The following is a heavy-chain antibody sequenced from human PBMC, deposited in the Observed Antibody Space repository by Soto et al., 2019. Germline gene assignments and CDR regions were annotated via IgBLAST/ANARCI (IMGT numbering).Heavy chain of an antibody. CDR3: ARWARNGYAFDI. CDR1: GDSVSSNSAA. J-gene: IGHJ3*02. D-gene: IGHD1-1*01. CDR2: TYYRSKWYN. Sequence: SQTLSLTCAISGDSVSSNSAAWNWIRQSPSRGLEWLGRTYYRSKWYNDYAASVKSRITINPDTSKHQFSLQLNSGTPEDTAVYYCARWARNGYAFDIWGQGTMVTVSS. V-gene: IGHV6-1*01.